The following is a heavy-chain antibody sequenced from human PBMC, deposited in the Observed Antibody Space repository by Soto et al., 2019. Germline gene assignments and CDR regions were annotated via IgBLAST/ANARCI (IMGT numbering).Heavy chain of an antibody. V-gene: IGHV1-69*06. Sequence: SVKVSCKTSGDIFSGYSISWVRQAPGQGLEWMGGIIPIFGTTNYAQRFHGRVTITADKSTSTVYMELYSLKSEDTAVYYCARGLGSGYDPGDYWGQGTLVTVSS. CDR2: IIPIFGTT. J-gene: IGHJ4*02. CDR3: ARGLGSGYDPGDY. CDR1: GDIFSGYS. D-gene: IGHD5-12*01.